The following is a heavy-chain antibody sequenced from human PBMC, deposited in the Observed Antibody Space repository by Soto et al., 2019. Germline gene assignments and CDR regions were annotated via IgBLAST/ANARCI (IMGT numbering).Heavy chain of an antibody. D-gene: IGHD3-10*01. CDR2: IDPSDSYT. CDR1: GYSFTSYW. V-gene: IGHV5-10-1*01. CDR3: ARRTLTMVRGVKNWFDP. J-gene: IGHJ5*02. Sequence: GESLKISCKGSGYSFTSYWISWVRQMPGKGLEWMGRIDPSDSYTNYSPSFQGHVTISADKSISTAYLQWSSLKASDTAMYYCARRTLTMVRGVKNWFDPWGQGTLVTVSS.